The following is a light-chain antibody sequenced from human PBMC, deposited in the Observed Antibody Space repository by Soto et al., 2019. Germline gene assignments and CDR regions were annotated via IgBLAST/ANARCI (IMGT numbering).Light chain of an antibody. CDR3: SSYTSSSTLYV. CDR2: DVS. Sequence: QSVLTQPASVSGSPGQSITISCTGTSSDVGGYNYVSWYQQHPGKAPKLMIYDVSNRPSGVSNRFSGSKSGNTASLTISGLQAEDEADYSCSSYTSSSTLYVFGTGPKVTVL. V-gene: IGLV2-14*01. J-gene: IGLJ1*01. CDR1: SSDVGGYNY.